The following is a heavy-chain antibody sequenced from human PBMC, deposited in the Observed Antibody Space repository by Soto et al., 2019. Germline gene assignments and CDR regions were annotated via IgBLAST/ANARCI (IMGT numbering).Heavy chain of an antibody. Sequence: ASVKVSCKASGYTFTNYGLTWVRQAPGQGPEWVGWISAYNGNTHYAQKLQGRVAMTTDTSTSTAYMELRSLSSDDTAVYYCARPQNDILTDSYTNYFDSWGQGTPVTVSS. V-gene: IGHV1-18*01. J-gene: IGHJ4*02. CDR2: ISAYNGNT. D-gene: IGHD3-9*01. CDR1: GYTFTNYG. CDR3: ARPQNDILTDSYTNYFDS.